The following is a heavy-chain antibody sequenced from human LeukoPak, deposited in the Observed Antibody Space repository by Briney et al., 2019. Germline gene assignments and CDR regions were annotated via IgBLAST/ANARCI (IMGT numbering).Heavy chain of an antibody. CDR3: ASNVDTAMVPYY. CDR1: GGSFSGYY. CDR2: INHSGST. V-gene: IGHV4-34*01. D-gene: IGHD5-18*01. J-gene: IGHJ4*02. Sequence: SETLSLTCAVYGGSFSGYYWSWIRQPPGKGLEWIGEINHSGSTNYNPSLKSRVTISVDTSKNQFSLKLSFVTAADTAVYYCASNVDTAMVPYYWGRGTLVTVSS.